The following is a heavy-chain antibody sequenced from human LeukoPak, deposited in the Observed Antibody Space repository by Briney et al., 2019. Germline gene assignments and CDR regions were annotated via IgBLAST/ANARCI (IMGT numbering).Heavy chain of an antibody. CDR1: GGTFSSYA. CDR2: INPNSGAT. J-gene: IGHJ5*02. D-gene: IGHD6-13*01. V-gene: IGHV1-2*02. CDR3: ARAHLIAAPGYNWFDP. Sequence: ASVKVSCKASGGTFSSYAISWVRQAPGQGLEWMGWINPNSGATNYAQKFQGRVTMTRDTSINTAYMELSSLRSDDTAVFYCARAHLIAAPGYNWFDPWGQGTLVTVSS.